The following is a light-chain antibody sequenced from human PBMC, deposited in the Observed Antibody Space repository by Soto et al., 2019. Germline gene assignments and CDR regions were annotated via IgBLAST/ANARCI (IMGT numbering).Light chain of an antibody. V-gene: IGKV3-15*01. Sequence: EIVMTQSPATLSVYPGERATLSCRASQSVSNNLAWYQQKPGQAPRLLISDASTRATGLPARFSGTGSGTEFTLTISSLQSEDVAVYYCQQYDNWPETFGQGTKVDIK. J-gene: IGKJ1*01. CDR1: QSVSNN. CDR3: QQYDNWPET. CDR2: DAS.